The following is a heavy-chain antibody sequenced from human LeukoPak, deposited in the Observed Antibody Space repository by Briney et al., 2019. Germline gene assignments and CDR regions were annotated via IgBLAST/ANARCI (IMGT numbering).Heavy chain of an antibody. CDR1: GFTFSSYG. D-gene: IGHD6-13*01. CDR2: ISGSGGST. CDR3: AKLPTSIAAAGTIDAFDI. V-gene: IGHV3-23*01. J-gene: IGHJ3*02. Sequence: GGSLRLSCAASGFTFSSYGMSWVRQAPGKGLEWVSAISGSGGSTYYADSVKGRFTISRDNSKNTLYLQMNSLRAEDTAVYYCAKLPTSIAAAGTIDAFDIWGQGTMVTVSS.